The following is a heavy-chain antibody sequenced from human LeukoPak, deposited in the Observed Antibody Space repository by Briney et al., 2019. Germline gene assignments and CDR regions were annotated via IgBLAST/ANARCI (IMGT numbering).Heavy chain of an antibody. CDR2: VSSSGGST. D-gene: IGHD2-2*02. CDR3: ARGRTPCYIGWCSGDSYFDL. J-gene: IGHJ2*01. Sequence: PGGSLRLSCAASGFTLSNYVMSWVRQAPGKGLEWVSAVSSSGGSTEYVDSVKGRFTISRDISKNTLYLKMNSLRADDTAVYYCARGRTPCYIGWCSGDSYFDLWGRGALVTVSS. CDR1: GFTLSNYV. V-gene: IGHV3-23*01.